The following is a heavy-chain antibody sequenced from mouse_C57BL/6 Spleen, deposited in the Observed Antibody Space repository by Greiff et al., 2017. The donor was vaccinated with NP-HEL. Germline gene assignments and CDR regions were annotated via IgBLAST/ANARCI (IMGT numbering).Heavy chain of an antibody. CDR3: AIITTVVVVDY. Sequence: VQLQQSGAELVKPGASVKLSCKASGYTFTSYWMHWVKQRPGQGLEWIGMIHPNSGSTNYNEKFKSKATLTVDKSSSTAYMQLSSLTSEDSAVYYCAIITTVVVVDYWGQGTTLTVSS. J-gene: IGHJ2*01. CDR2: IHPNSGST. V-gene: IGHV1-64*01. CDR1: GYTFTSYW. D-gene: IGHD1-1*01.